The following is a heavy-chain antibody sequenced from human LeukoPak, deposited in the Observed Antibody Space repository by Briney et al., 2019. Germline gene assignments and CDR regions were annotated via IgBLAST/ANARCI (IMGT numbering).Heavy chain of an antibody. D-gene: IGHD2-15*01. CDR2: TYYRSTWNN. CDR3: VRGVALWLDP. V-gene: IGHV6-1*01. J-gene: IGHJ5*02. Sequence: SQTLSLTCAISGDTVSSTSAAWHWMRQSASRGLEWLGRTYYRSTWNNDYAVSVRSRITINADTSKNQFSLQLNSVTPEDTAVYYCVRGVALWLDPWGQGALVTVSS. CDR1: GDTVSSTSAA.